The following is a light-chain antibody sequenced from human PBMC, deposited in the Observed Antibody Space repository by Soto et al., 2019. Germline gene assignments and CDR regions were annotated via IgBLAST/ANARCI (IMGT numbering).Light chain of an antibody. Sequence: AIQMTQSQSSLSASVGDRVTITCRASQGIRNDLGWYQQKPGKAPKLLIYAASSLQSGVPSRFSGSGSGTAFTLTITSLQPEDFATYYCLQDYNYPRTFGQGTKVDIK. J-gene: IGKJ1*01. CDR3: LQDYNYPRT. V-gene: IGKV1-6*01. CDR2: AAS. CDR1: QGIRND.